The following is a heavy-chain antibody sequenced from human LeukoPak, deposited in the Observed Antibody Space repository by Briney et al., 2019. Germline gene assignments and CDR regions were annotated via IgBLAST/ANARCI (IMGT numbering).Heavy chain of an antibody. J-gene: IGHJ3*02. CDR1: GYTFTSYG. Sequence: GASVKVSCKASGYTFTSYGISWVRQAPGQGLEWMGWISAYNGNTNYAQKLQGRVTMTTDTSTSTAYMELRSLRSDDTAVHYCARIVGNYYDFWSGYMVDIWGQGTMVTVSS. CDR3: ARIVGNYYDFWSGYMVDI. D-gene: IGHD3-3*01. CDR2: ISAYNGNT. V-gene: IGHV1-18*01.